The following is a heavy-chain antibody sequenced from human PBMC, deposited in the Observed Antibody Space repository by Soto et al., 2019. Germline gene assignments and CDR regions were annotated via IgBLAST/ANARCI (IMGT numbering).Heavy chain of an antibody. J-gene: IGHJ4*02. CDR3: ARVRYYYDSSGYGSDY. D-gene: IGHD3-22*01. CDR1: GGSISSGDYY. Sequence: SETLSLTCTVSGGSISSGDYYWSWIRQPPGKGLEWIGYIYYSGSTCYNPSLKSRVTISVDTSKNQFSLKLSSVTAADTAVYYCARVRYYYDSSGYGSDYWGQGTLVTVSS. V-gene: IGHV4-30-4*01. CDR2: IYYSGST.